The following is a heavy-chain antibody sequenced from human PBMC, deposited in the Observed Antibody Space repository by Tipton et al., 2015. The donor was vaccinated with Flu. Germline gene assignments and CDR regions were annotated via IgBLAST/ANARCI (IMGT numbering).Heavy chain of an antibody. J-gene: IGHJ3*02. CDR1: GGSISSYY. CDR3: ARELGQWLLDAFDI. V-gene: IGHV4-59*01. D-gene: IGHD6-19*01. CDR2: IYYSGST. Sequence: TLSLTCTVSGGSISSYYWSWIRQPPGKGLEWIGYIYYSGSTNYNPSLKSRVTISVDTSKNQFSLKLSSVTAADTAVYYCARELGQWLLDAFDIWGQGTMVTVSS.